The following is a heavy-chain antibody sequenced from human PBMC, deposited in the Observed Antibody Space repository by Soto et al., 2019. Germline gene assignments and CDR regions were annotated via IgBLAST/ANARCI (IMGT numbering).Heavy chain of an antibody. Sequence: GASVKVSCKASGYTFTSYYMHWVRQAPGQGLEWMGIINPSGGSTSYAQKFQGRVTMTRDTSTSTVYMELSSLRSEDTAVYYCARDHGSTYYYDSSGYYYSQAGHYFDYWRQGTLVTVSS. V-gene: IGHV1-46*01. CDR1: GYTFTSYY. CDR3: ARDHGSTYYYDSSGYYYSQAGHYFDY. CDR2: INPSGGST. J-gene: IGHJ4*02. D-gene: IGHD3-22*01.